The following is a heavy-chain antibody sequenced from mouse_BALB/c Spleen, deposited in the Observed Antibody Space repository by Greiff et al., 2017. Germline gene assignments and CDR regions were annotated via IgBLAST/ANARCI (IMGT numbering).Heavy chain of an antibody. J-gene: IGHJ2*01. D-gene: IGHD2-12*01. CDR3: AREEGRRGFDY. V-gene: IGHV5-12-2*01. Sequence: EVQLMESGGGLVQPGGSLKLSCAASGFTFSSYTMSWVRQTPAKRLEWVAYISNGGGSTYYPDTVKGRFTISRDNAKNTLYLQMSSLKSEDTAMYYCAREEGRRGFDYWGQGTTLTVSA. CDR2: ISNGGGST. CDR1: GFTFSSYT.